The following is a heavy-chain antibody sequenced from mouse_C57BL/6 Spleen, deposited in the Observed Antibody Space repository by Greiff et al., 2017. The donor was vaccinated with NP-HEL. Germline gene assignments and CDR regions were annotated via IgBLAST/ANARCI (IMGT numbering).Heavy chain of an antibody. J-gene: IGHJ4*01. Sequence: QVQLQQPGAELVKPGASVKLSCKASGYTFTSYWMHWVKQRPGRGLEWIGRIDPNSGGTKYNEKFKGKATFTADTSSNTAYMQLSSLTTEDSAIYYCARGGDGSKYYYAMDYWGQGTSVTVSS. V-gene: IGHV1-62-3*01. CDR2: IDPNSGGT. D-gene: IGHD1-1*01. CDR3: ARGGDGSKYYYAMDY. CDR1: GYTFTSYW.